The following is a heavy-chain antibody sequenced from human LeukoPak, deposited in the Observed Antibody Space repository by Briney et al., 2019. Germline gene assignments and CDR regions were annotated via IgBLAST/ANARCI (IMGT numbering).Heavy chain of an antibody. D-gene: IGHD3-9*01. V-gene: IGHV3-64*02. CDR1: GFTFSSYA. CDR3: ARRSIYNILTGHFDC. CDR2: ISSNGFTT. Sequence: PGGSLRLSCAASGFTFSSYAVHWVRQAPGGVLEYVSAISSNGFTTYYADSVKGRSTISRDNSKNTLYLQMGSLRPEDMAVYYCARRSIYNILTGHFDCWGQGTLVTVSS. J-gene: IGHJ4*02.